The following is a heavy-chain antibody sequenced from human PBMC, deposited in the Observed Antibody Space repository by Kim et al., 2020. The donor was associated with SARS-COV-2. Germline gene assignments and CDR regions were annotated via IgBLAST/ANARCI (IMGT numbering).Heavy chain of an antibody. J-gene: IGHJ4*02. Sequence: NPSLKSRVTISVDTSKNQFSLKLSSVTAADTAVYYCARTPPREQLVTGDYWGQGTLVTVSS. D-gene: IGHD6-13*01. CDR3: ARTPPREQLVTGDY. V-gene: IGHV4-34*01.